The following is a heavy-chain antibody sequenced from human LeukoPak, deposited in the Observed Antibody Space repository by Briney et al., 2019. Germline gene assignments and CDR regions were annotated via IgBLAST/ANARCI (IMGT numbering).Heavy chain of an antibody. J-gene: IGHJ3*02. CDR3: ATGTYYYGSGSYSLDAFDI. CDR2: IIPIFGTA. CDR1: GGTFSSYA. Sequence: VASVKVSCKASGGTFSSYAISWVRQAPGQGLEWMGGIIPIFGTANYAQKFQGRVTITADESTSTAYMELSSLRSEDTAVYYCATGTYYYGSGSYSLDAFDIWGQGTMVTVSS. D-gene: IGHD3-10*01. V-gene: IGHV1-69*13.